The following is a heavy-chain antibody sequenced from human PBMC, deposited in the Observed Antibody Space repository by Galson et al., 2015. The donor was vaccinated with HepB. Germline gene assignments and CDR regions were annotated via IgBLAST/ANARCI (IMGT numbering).Heavy chain of an antibody. CDR3: ARLASPRGVWGTFRHYLFDV. CDR2: VSDNGNA. J-gene: IGHJ3*01. V-gene: IGHV4-59*12. D-gene: IGHD3-16*02. Sequence: SETLSLTCAVSGGSIGGSSWGWVRQPPGKGLDWLGFVSDNGNAYYSPSLQSRVTVSLDTSANKFSLNLNSVTAADTALYYCARLASPRGVWGTFRHYLFDVWGRGTMVTVSS. CDR1: GGSIGGSS.